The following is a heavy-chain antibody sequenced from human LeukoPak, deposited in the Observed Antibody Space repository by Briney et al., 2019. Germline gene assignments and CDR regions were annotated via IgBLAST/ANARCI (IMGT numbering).Heavy chain of an antibody. CDR1: GDSISSGDYY. CDR2: ISSSGST. CDR3: ARRVRGSSWYSGKYFDL. J-gene: IGHJ2*01. Sequence: SETLSLTCTVSGDSISSGDYYWSWIRQPAGKGLEWIGRISSSGSTNYNPSLKSRVTISVDTSKNQFSLKLSSVTAADTAVYFCARRVRGSSWYSGKYFDLWGRGTLVTVSS. D-gene: IGHD6-13*01. V-gene: IGHV4-61*02.